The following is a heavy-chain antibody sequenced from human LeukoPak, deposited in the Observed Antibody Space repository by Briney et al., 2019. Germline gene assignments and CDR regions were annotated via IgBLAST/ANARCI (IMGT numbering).Heavy chain of an antibody. J-gene: IGHJ4*02. Sequence: SETLSLTCTVSGGSISSSSYYGGWIRQPPGKGLEWIGSIYYSGSTYYNPSLKSRVTISVDTSKNQFSLKLSSVTAADTAVYYCASPIAAAGRGGDYWGQGTLVTVSS. CDR2: IYYSGST. V-gene: IGHV4-39*01. CDR3: ASPIAAAGRGGDY. CDR1: GGSISSSSYY. D-gene: IGHD6-13*01.